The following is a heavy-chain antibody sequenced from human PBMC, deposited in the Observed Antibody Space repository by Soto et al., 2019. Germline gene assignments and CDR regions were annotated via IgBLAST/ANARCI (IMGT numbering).Heavy chain of an antibody. D-gene: IGHD6-13*01. J-gene: IGHJ4*02. CDR1: GFTFSSYG. V-gene: IGHV3-30*18. CDR2: ISYDGSNK. CDR3: AKDDAAGSFAGTFDY. Sequence: QVKLVESGGGVVQPGRSLRLSCAASGFTFSSYGMHWVRQAPGKGLEWVAVISYDGSNKYYADSVKGRFTISRDNSKNTLYLQMNSLRAEDTAVYYRAKDDAAGSFAGTFDYWGQGTLVTVSS.